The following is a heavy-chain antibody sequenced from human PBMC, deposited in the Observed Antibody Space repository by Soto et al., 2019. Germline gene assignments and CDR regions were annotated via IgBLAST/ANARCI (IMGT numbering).Heavy chain of an antibody. CDR2: IIPIFETP. D-gene: IGHD2-15*01. CDR3: ATRGGHRPGYQYGMDV. V-gene: IGHV1-69*01. CDR1: GGTFSSHA. J-gene: IGHJ6*02. Sequence: QVQLVQSGAELRNPGSSVKVSCTASGGTFSSHAVSWVRQAPGQGPEWMGGIIPIFETPTYAQRFQGRLTITADESTRTAYMELSSLRSDDTAVYFCATRGGHRPGYQYGMDVWGQGTTVSVSS.